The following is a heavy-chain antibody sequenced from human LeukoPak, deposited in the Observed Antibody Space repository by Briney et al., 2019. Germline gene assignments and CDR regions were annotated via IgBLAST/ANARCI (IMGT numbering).Heavy chain of an antibody. V-gene: IGHV3-53*01. D-gene: IGHD3-22*01. CDR2: IYSGGST. J-gene: IGHJ5*02. CDR3: ARGAHRNYYDSSGYHNWFDP. Sequence: GGSLRLSCAASGFTFSSYAMRWVRQAPGKGLEWVSVIYSGGSTYYADSVKGRFTISRDNSKNTLYLQMNSLRAEDTAVYYCARGAHRNYYDSSGYHNWFDPWGQGTLVTVSS. CDR1: GFTFSSYA.